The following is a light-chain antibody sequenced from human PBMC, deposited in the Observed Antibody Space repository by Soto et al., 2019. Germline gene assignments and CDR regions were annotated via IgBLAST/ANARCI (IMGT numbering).Light chain of an antibody. Sequence: EIVMTQSPATLSVSPGERATLSCRASQDVLTNLAWYQQKPGQAPRLLIYGASTRATGIPDRFSGSGSGTDFTLTISRLEPEDSAVYYCQQYGSSPTWTFGQGTKVDIK. CDR2: GAS. V-gene: IGKV3-20*01. CDR3: QQYGSSPTWT. J-gene: IGKJ1*01. CDR1: QDVLTN.